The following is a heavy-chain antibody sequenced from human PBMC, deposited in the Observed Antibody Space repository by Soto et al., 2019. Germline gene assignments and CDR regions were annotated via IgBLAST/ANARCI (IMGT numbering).Heavy chain of an antibody. Sequence: EVQLVESGGGLVQPGGSLRLSCAASGFTFSSHWMGWVRQAPGKGLEWVANIEQDGSDKYYVDSVKGRFTISRDNAKNSLYLQMNNLRAEDAAVYYCASSAHSRIFDYWGQGTLATVSS. J-gene: IGHJ4*02. CDR3: ASSAHSRIFDY. CDR1: GFTFSSHW. V-gene: IGHV3-7*01. CDR2: IEQDGSDK. D-gene: IGHD6-13*01.